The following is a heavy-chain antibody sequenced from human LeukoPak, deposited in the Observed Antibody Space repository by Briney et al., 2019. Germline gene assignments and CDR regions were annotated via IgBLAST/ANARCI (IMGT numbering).Heavy chain of an antibody. CDR1: GFTFRSYW. V-gene: IGHV3-7*01. CDR2: IKQDGSEM. CDR3: ASSYFDNSLHAYDI. D-gene: IGHD3-22*01. J-gene: IGHJ3*02. Sequence: GGSLRLSCAASGFTFRSYWVDWVRQAPGKGLEWVANIKQDGSEMYYVDSVKGRFTISRDNTKNSLFLHMSSLRVEDTAVYFCASSYFDNSLHAYDIWGQGTMVTVSS.